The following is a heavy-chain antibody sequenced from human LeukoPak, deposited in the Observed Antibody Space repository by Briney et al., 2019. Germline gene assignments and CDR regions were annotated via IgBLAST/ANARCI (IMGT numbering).Heavy chain of an antibody. J-gene: IGHJ6*03. V-gene: IGHV1-2*02. CDR1: GGTFSSYA. CDR3: ARAPYSSSSIQWGLYDYYCYYMDV. CDR2: INPNSGGT. Sequence: ASVKVSCKASGGTFSSYAISWVRQAPGQGLEWMGWINPNSGGTNYAQKFQGRVTMTRDTSISTAYMELSRLRSDDTAVYYCARAPYSSSSIQWGLYDYYCYYMDVWGKGTTVTVSS. D-gene: IGHD6-6*01.